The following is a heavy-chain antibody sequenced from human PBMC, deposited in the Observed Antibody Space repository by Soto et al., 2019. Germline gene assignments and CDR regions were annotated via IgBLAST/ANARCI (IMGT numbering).Heavy chain of an antibody. CDR2: MNPNSGNT. D-gene: IGHD2-15*01. Sequence: QVQLVQSGAEVKKPGASVKVSCKASGYTFTSYDINWVRQATGPGLAWMGWMNPNSGNTGYAPKVQGRVTMTRNTPRSTAYMELSSLRAEDTAVYYCASYREDEAAFDPWGQGTLVTVSS. V-gene: IGHV1-8*01. J-gene: IGHJ5*02. CDR1: GYTFTSYD. CDR3: ASYREDEAAFDP.